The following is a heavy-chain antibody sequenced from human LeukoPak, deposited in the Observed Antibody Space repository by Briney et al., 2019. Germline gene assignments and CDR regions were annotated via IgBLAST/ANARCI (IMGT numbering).Heavy chain of an antibody. CDR3: ATVPYSSSSGAFDY. D-gene: IGHD6-6*01. CDR2: FDPEDGET. J-gene: IGHJ4*02. CDR1: GYTLTELS. Sequence: ASVKVSCRVSGYTLTELSMHWVRQAPGKGLEWMGGFDPEDGETIYAQKFQGRVTMTEDTSTDTAYMELSSLRSEDTAVYYCATVPYSSSSGAFDYWGQGTLVTVSS. V-gene: IGHV1-24*01.